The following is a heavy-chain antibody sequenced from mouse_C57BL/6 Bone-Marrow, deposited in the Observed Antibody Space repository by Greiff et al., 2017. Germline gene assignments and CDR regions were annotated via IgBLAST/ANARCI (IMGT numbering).Heavy chain of an antibody. Sequence: QVQLQQPGAELVKPGASVKMSCKASGYTFTSYWITWVKQRPGQGLEWIGDIYPGSGSTNYNEKFKSKATLTVDTSSNTDDMQLSSQTSEDSAIYYCARCAGAWFAYWGQESRVTVSA. J-gene: IGHJ3*01. CDR2: IYPGSGST. CDR1: GYTFTSYW. CDR3: ARCAGAWFAY. V-gene: IGHV1-55*01.